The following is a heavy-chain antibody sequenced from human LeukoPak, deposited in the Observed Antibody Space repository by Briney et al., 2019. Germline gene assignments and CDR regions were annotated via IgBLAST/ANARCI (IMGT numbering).Heavy chain of an antibody. J-gene: IGHJ4*02. CDR2: ISYDGSNK. V-gene: IGHV3-30*18. CDR1: GFTFGSYG. D-gene: IGHD6-13*01. CDR3: AKELYGSSRFEH. Sequence: PGGSLRLSCAASGFTFGSYGMHGVRQAPGKGLEWVAVISYDGSNKYYADSVKGRFTISRDNSKNTLYLQMNSLRPEDTAVYYCAKELYGSSRFEHWGQATLVTVSS.